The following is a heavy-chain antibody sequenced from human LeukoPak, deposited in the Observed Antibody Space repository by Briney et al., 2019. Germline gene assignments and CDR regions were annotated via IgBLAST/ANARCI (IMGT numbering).Heavy chain of an antibody. CDR1: GYSFTSYW. CDR2: IYPGDSNT. D-gene: IGHD4-23*01. V-gene: IGHV5-51*01. J-gene: IGHJ4*02. CDR3: ARQTSDYGGAIDY. Sequence: GESLKISCKGSGYSFTSYWIGWVRQMPGKGLEWMGIIYPGDSNTRYSPSFQGQVTISADKSISTAYLQWSSLKASDTAMYYCARQTSDYGGAIDYWGQGTLVTVSS.